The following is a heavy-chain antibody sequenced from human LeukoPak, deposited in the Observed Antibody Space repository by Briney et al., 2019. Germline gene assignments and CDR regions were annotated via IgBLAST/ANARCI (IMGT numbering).Heavy chain of an antibody. J-gene: IGHJ4*02. Sequence: PGGSLRLSCAASGFTFSSYSMNWVRQAPGKGLEWVSSISGSGGGTYYTDSVQGRFTMSRDNSKNTLSLQMNSLRAEDTALYYCAKDKLGAGGQSDYWGQGTLVTVSS. CDR2: ISGSGGGT. CDR1: GFTFSSYS. CDR3: AKDKLGAGGQSDY. V-gene: IGHV3-23*01. D-gene: IGHD6-13*01.